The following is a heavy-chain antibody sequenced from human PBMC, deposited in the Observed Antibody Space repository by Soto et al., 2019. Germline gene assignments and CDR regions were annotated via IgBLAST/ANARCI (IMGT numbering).Heavy chain of an antibody. V-gene: IGHV1-46*01. Sequence: VASVKVSCKASGYTFTSYYMHWVRQAPGQGLEWMGIINPSGGSTSYAQKFQGRVTMTRDTSTSTVYMELSSLRSEDTAVYYCARVLSRYPAGYYYGMDVWGQGTTVTVSS. CDR1: GYTFTSYY. CDR2: INPSGGST. D-gene: IGHD1-20*01. J-gene: IGHJ6*02. CDR3: ARVLSRYPAGYYYGMDV.